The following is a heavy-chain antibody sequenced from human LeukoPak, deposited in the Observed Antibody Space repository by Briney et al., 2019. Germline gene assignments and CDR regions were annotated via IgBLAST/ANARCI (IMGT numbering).Heavy chain of an antibody. V-gene: IGHV3-23*01. D-gene: IGHD2-2*01. J-gene: IGHJ4*02. CDR2: ISGSGGST. CDR1: GFTFSSYA. CDR3: ARGPSSGNASNY. Sequence: GGSLRLSCAASGFTFSSYAMSWVRQAPGKGLEWVSAISGSGGSTYYADSVKGRFTISRDNSKNTLYLQMNSLRAEDTAVYYCARGPSSGNASNYWGQGTLVTVSS.